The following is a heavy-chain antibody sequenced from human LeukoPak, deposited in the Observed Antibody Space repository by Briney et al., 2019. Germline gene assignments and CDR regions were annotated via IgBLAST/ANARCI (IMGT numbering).Heavy chain of an antibody. CDR3: ARGYYGSGSYGENAFDI. D-gene: IGHD3-10*01. Sequence: ASVKVSCKASGYTFTGYYMHWVRQAPGQGLEWMGWINPNSGGTNYAQKFQGWVTMTRDTSISTAYMELSRLRSDDTAVYYCARGYYGSGSYGENAFDIWGQGTMVTVSS. J-gene: IGHJ3*02. CDR1: GYTFTGYY. V-gene: IGHV1-2*04. CDR2: INPNSGGT.